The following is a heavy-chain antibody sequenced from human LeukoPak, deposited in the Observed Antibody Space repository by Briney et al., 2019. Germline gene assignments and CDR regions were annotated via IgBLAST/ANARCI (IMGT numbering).Heavy chain of an antibody. CDR1: GYTFTGYY. V-gene: IGHV1-2*02. Sequence: ASVKVSCKASGYTFTGYYMHWVRQAPGQGLEWMGWINPNSGGTNYAQKFQGRVTMTRDTSISTAYMELSRLRSDDTAVYYCARSPIGATAAGYWGQGTLVTVSS. CDR2: INPNSGGT. D-gene: IGHD1-26*01. J-gene: IGHJ4*02. CDR3: ARSPIGATAAGY.